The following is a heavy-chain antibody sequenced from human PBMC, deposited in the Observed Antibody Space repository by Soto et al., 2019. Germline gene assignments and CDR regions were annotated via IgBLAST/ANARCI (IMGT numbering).Heavy chain of an antibody. CDR1: GGSVRSVNQY. J-gene: IGHJ6*02. Sequence: SETLSLTCTVSGGSVRSVNQYWNWIRQPPGKGLEWIGYISYSGSTKYNPSLKSRITISRDTSKNQFSLKMSSVTAADTAVYYCARDLVVPAGTYYYAMHVWGQGTTVTVSS. D-gene: IGHD2-2*01. CDR2: ISYSGST. V-gene: IGHV4-61*01. CDR3: ARDLVVPAGTYYYAMHV.